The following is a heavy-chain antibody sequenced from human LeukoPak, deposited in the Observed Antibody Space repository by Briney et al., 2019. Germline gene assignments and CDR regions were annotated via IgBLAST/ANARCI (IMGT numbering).Heavy chain of an antibody. D-gene: IGHD2-21*01. CDR3: AREIDERFDY. V-gene: IGHV3-21*01. CDR2: ISRTGSYI. J-gene: IGHJ4*02. CDR1: GFTFNTYD. Sequence: PGGSLRLSXAASGFTFNTYDMNWVRQAPGKGLEWVSSISRTGSYIYYAGSVKGRFTISRDNAQNSVYLQMNSLRAEDTAVYYCAREIDERFDYWGQGTLVTVSS.